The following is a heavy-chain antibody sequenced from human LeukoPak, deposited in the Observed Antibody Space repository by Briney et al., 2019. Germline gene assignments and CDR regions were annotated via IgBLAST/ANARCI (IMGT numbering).Heavy chain of an antibody. Sequence: ASVKVSCKASGYSFTGYYLHWVRQAPGQGLEWMGWINPYSGGTNYAQKFLGRVTMTRDTSISTAYMELSRLRSDDTAVYYCARGPHWDPHFDYWGQGTLVTVSS. CDR3: ARGPHWDPHFDY. D-gene: IGHD7-27*01. CDR2: INPYSGGT. V-gene: IGHV1-2*02. CDR1: GYSFTGYY. J-gene: IGHJ4*02.